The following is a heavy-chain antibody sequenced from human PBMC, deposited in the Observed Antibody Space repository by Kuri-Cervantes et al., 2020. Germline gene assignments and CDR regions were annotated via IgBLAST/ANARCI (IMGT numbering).Heavy chain of an antibody. J-gene: IGHJ4*02. CDR2: INHSGST. CDR1: GGSFSGYY. V-gene: IGHV4-34*01. Sequence: SETLSLTCAVYGGSFSGYYWSWIRQPPGKGLEWIGEINHSGSTNYNPSLKSRVTMSVDTSKNQFSLKLSSVTAADTAVYYCARGGLRYVDWWGQGTLVTVSS. D-gene: IGHD3-9*01. CDR3: ARGGLRYVDW.